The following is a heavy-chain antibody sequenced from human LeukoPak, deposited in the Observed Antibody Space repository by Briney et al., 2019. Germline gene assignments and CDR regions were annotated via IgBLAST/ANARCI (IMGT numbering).Heavy chain of an antibody. V-gene: IGHV3-48*02. J-gene: IGHJ6*02. CDR1: GFTFSSYS. D-gene: IGHD2-8*01. CDR3: ARVPLRMRIYYYYGMDV. Sequence: GGSLRLSCAASGFTFSSYSVNWVRQAPGKGLEWVSYISSSSSTIYYAGSVKGRFTISRDNAKNSLYLQMNSLRDEDTAVYYCARVPLRMRIYYYYGMDVWGQGTTVTVSS. CDR2: ISSSSSTI.